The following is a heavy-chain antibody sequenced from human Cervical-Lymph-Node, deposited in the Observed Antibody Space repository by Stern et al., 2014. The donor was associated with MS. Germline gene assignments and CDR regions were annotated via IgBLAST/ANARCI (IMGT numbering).Heavy chain of an antibody. CDR1: GYSFTIYY. Sequence: MQLVQSGAEVKKPGESLKISCKLSGYSFTIYYIAWVRQMPGKGLECMAVIYPYDSDTTYSPSFQGQVTISADKSSTTAYLQWSSLRASDTAMYYCARHVQGFDYWGQGTLVTVSS. CDR3: ARHVQGFDY. V-gene: IGHV5-51*01. J-gene: IGHJ4*02. CDR2: IYPYDSDT.